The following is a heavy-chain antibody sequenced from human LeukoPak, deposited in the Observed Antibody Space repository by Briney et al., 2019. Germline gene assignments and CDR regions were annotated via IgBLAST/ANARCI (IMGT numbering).Heavy chain of an antibody. D-gene: IGHD3-22*01. Sequence: PGGSLRLSCAASGFTFSSYAMHWVRQAPGKGLEWVAVISYDGSNKYYADSVKGRFTISRDNSKNTLYLQMNSLRAEDTAVYYCARPNYYDSSGYRHWGQGTLVTVSS. V-gene: IGHV3-30*04. CDR1: GFTFSSYA. J-gene: IGHJ4*02. CDR3: ARPNYYDSSGYRH. CDR2: ISYDGSNK.